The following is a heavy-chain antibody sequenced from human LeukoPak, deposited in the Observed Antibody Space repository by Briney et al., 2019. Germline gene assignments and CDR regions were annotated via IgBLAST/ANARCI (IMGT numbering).Heavy chain of an antibody. Sequence: GGSLRLSCAASGFTFSSHTINWVRQAPGKGLEWVSSISSSSSYIYYADSVKGRLTISRDNSKNTLYLQMNSLRAEDTAVYYCAKDSPYPYYYDSSGYLAYFDYWGQGTLVTVSS. J-gene: IGHJ4*02. D-gene: IGHD3-22*01. CDR2: ISSSSSYI. CDR1: GFTFSSHT. V-gene: IGHV3-21*01. CDR3: AKDSPYPYYYDSSGYLAYFDY.